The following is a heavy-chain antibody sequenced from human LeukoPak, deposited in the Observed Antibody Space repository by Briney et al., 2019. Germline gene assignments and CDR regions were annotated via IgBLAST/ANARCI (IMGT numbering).Heavy chain of an antibody. J-gene: IGHJ6*02. D-gene: IGHD6-19*01. CDR2: MNPNSGNT. Sequence: ASVKVSCKASGYTFTSYDINCVRQATGQGLEWMGWMNPNSGNTGYAQKFQGRVTMTRNTSISTAYMELSSLRSEDTAVYYCARGSVGWGYYYYGMDVWGQGTTVTVSS. CDR1: GYTFTSYD. V-gene: IGHV1-8*01. CDR3: ARGSVGWGYYYYGMDV.